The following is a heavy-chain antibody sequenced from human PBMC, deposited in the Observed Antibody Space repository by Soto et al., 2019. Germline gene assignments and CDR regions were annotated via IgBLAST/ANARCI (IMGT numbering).Heavy chain of an antibody. Sequence: EVQLVESGGGLVMPEESLRLSCAASGFTFIGYNMKWVRQAPGKGLEWVASISTSSIEIFYSDLVRGRFTIFRGNARNSLYLQMNSLRAEDTAVYYCATIGDHDGFDVWGQGTTVTVSS. CDR3: ATIGDHDGFDV. V-gene: IGHV3-21*06. J-gene: IGHJ3*01. CDR2: ISTSSIEI. D-gene: IGHD4-17*01. CDR1: GFTFIGYN.